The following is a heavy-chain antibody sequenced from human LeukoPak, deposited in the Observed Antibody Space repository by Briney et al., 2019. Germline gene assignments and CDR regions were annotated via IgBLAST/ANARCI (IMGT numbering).Heavy chain of an antibody. Sequence: SETLSLTCAVYGGSFSGYYWSWIRQPPGEGLEWIGEINHSGSTNYNPSLKSRVTISVDTSKNQFSLKLSSVTAADTAVYYCARRGYCSSTSCLLNNDAFDIWGQGTMVTVSS. V-gene: IGHV4-34*01. J-gene: IGHJ3*02. CDR1: GGSFSGYY. CDR3: ARRGYCSSTSCLLNNDAFDI. CDR2: INHSGST. D-gene: IGHD2-2*01.